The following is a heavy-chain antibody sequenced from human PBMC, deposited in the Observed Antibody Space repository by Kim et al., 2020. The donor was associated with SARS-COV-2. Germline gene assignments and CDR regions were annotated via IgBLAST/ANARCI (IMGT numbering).Heavy chain of an antibody. Sequence: GGSLRLSCAASGFTFSSYGMHWVRQAPGKGLEWVAVISYDGSNKYYADSVKGRFTISRDNSKNTLYLQMNSLRAEDTAVYYCAKVREGWYFDYWGQGTLVTVSS. CDR2: ISYDGSNK. D-gene: IGHD6-19*01. CDR1: GFTFSSYG. J-gene: IGHJ4*02. V-gene: IGHV3-30*18. CDR3: AKVREGWYFDY.